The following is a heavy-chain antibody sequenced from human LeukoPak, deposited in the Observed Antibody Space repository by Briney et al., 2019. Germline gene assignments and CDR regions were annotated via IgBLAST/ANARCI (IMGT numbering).Heavy chain of an antibody. J-gene: IGHJ6*02. V-gene: IGHV3-23*01. CDR2: ISDSGGIT. D-gene: IGHD3-10*02. CDR3: AKASAVRGYYYYGMDV. Sequence: GGSLRLSCAASGFTFSSYAMNWVRQAPGKGLEWVSGISDSGGITYYADSVKGRFTISRDNSKSTMYLQMNSLRVEDTAVYYCAKASAVRGYYYYGMDVWGQGTTVTVSS. CDR1: GFTFSSYA.